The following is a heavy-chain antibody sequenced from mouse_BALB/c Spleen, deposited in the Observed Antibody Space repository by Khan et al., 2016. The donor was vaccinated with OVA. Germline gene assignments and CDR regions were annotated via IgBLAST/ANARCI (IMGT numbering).Heavy chain of an antibody. V-gene: IGHV1S81*02. CDR2: INPSNGGT. Sequence: QVQLQQSGAELVKPGASVKLSCKASGYTFNSYYMYWVKQRPGQGLEWIGEINPSNGGTNFNEKFKSKATLTVDTSSSTAYMQLSSLTSEDSAVYYCTRGGYGGFAYWGQGTLVTVSA. CDR1: GYTFNSYY. D-gene: IGHD2-14*01. CDR3: TRGGYGGFAY. J-gene: IGHJ3*01.